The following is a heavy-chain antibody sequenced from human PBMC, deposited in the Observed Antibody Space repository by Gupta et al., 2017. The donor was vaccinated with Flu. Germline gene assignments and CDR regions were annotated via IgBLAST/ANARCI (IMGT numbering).Heavy chain of an antibody. CDR1: GGTFSSYT. CDR2: IIPILGIA. CDR3: ARDLKDSGDSGDTSSYGMDV. J-gene: IGHJ6*02. D-gene: IGHD5-12*01. Sequence: QVQLVQSGAEVKKPGSSVKVSCKASGGTFSSYTISWVRQAPGQGLEWMGRIIPILGIANYAQKLKGRVTITADKSTSTADMERSRLRSEETAVYYCARDLKDSGDSGDTSSYGMDVWGQGTTVTVSS. V-gene: IGHV1-69*08.